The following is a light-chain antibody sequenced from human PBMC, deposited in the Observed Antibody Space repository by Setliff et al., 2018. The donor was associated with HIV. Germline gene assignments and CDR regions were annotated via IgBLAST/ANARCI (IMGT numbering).Light chain of an antibody. J-gene: IGLJ1*01. V-gene: IGLV2-14*01. CDR2: DVS. CDR3: CSYVNSGIYV. Sequence: QSVLTQPASVSGSPGQSITISCTGTSSDVGGYNYVSWYQQHPGKAPKLMIHDVSNRPSGVSNRFSGSKSGNTASLTISGLQAEDEADYYCCSYVNSGIYVFGTGTKVTVL. CDR1: SSDVGGYNY.